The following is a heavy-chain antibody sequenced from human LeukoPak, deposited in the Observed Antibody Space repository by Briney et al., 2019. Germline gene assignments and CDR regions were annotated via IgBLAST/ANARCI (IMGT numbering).Heavy chain of an antibody. J-gene: IGHJ4*02. CDR3: ARARGAGPGAHYDY. CDR2: IRYDGSNK. Sequence: GGSLRLSCASSGFTFSSYGKHWVRQAPGKGLEWVAFIRYDGSNKYYADSVKGRFTISRDNSKNTLYLQMNSLRAEDTAVYYCARARGAGPGAHYDYWGQGTPVIVSS. CDR1: GFTFSSYG. D-gene: IGHD3-10*01. V-gene: IGHV3-30*02.